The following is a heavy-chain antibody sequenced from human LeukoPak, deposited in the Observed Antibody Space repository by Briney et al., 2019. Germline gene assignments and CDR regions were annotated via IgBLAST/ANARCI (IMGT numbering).Heavy chain of an antibody. V-gene: IGHV3-48*04. Sequence: GSLRLTCAASGFTFSSYAMSWVRQAPGKGLEWVSAISSSGSTIYYADSVKGRFTISRDNAKNSLYLQMNSLRAEDTAVYYCARDSNGVLFDPWGQGTLVTVSS. CDR1: GFTFSSYA. J-gene: IGHJ5*02. CDR2: ISSSGSTI. D-gene: IGHD3-22*01. CDR3: ARDSNGVLFDP.